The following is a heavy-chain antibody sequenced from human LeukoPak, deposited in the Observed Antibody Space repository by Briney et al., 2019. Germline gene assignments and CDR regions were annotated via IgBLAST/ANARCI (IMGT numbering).Heavy chain of an antibody. Sequence: GSLRLSCAASGFTVSSNYMSWVRQAPGKGLEWVAVIWYDGSNKYYADSVKGRFTISRDNSKNTLYLQMNSLRAEDTAVYYCARDRGSLTHWYFDLWGRGTLVTVSS. V-gene: IGHV3-33*08. J-gene: IGHJ2*01. CDR2: IWYDGSNK. CDR3: ARDRGSLTHWYFDL. D-gene: IGHD3-10*01. CDR1: GFTVSSNY.